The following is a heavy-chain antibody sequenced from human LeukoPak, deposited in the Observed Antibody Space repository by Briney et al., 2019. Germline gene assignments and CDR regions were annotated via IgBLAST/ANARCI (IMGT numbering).Heavy chain of an antibody. CDR2: TYYRSRWYN. D-gene: IGHD3-3*01. Sequence: SQTLSLTCAISGDSVSSNSATWNWIRQSPSRGLEWLGRTYYRSRWYNDYAVSVKSRITINPDTAKNQFSLQLTSVTAADTAVYYCAKYDFWSVYSFEYWGQGTLVTVFS. V-gene: IGHV6-1*01. CDR1: GDSVSSNSAT. CDR3: AKYDFWSVYSFEY. J-gene: IGHJ4*02.